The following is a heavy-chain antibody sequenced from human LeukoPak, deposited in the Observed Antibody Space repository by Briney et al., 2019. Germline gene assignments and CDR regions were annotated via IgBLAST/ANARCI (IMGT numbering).Heavy chain of an antibody. D-gene: IGHD3-10*01. V-gene: IGHV4-34*01. CDR1: GGSISSHY. Sequence: SETLSLTCTVSGGSISSHYWSWIRQPPGKGLEWIGEINHSGSTNYNPSLKSRVTISVDTSKNQFSLKLSSVTAADTAVYYCARGGREYYFDYWGQGTLVTVSS. CDR3: ARGGREYYFDY. CDR2: INHSGST. J-gene: IGHJ4*02.